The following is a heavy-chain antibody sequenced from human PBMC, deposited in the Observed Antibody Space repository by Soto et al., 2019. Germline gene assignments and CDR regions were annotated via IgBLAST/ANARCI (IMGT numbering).Heavy chain of an antibody. CDR2: VSNTATT. CDR1: GASIINDY. CDR3: ACQPTAGSYYDLASYYYYHAMDV. Sequence: PSETLSLACTVSGASIINDYWAWIRQSPGGGLESIGYVSNTATTTYNPSLKNRVTISVDASKSQFYLKLSSVTAADTAVYYCACQPTAGSYYDLASYYYYHAMDVWGQGTTVT. D-gene: IGHD3-10*01. V-gene: IGHV4-59*01. J-gene: IGHJ6*02.